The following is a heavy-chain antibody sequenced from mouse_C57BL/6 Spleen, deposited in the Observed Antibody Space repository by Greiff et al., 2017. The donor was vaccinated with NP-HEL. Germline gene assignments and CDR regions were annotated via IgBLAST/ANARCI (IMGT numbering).Heavy chain of an antibody. CDR3: VRERIYYAMDY. CDR2: IRSKSNNYAT. V-gene: IGHV10-1*01. J-gene: IGHJ4*01. CDR1: GFSFNTYA. Sequence: DVHLVESGGGLVQPKGSLKLSCAASGFSFNTYAMNWVRQAPGKGLEWVARIRSKSNNYATYYADSVKDRFTISRDDSESMLYLQMNNLKTEDTAMYYCVRERIYYAMDYWGQGTSVTVSS.